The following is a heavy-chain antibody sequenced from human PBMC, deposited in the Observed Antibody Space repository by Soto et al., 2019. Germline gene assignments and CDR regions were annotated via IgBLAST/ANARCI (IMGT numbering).Heavy chain of an antibody. CDR2: IYYSGST. J-gene: IGHJ3*02. Sequence: QLQLQESGPGLVKPSETLSLTCTVSGGSISSSSYYWGWIRQPPGKGLEWIGSIYYSGSTYYNPSLKSRVTISVDTSKNQFSLKLSSVTAADTAVYYCARLEDYDFWSGSSGAFDIWGQGTMVTVSS. V-gene: IGHV4-39*01. CDR1: GGSISSSSYY. CDR3: ARLEDYDFWSGSSGAFDI. D-gene: IGHD3-3*01.